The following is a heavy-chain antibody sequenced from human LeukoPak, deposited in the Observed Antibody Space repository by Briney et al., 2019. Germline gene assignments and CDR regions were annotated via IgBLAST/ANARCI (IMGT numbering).Heavy chain of an antibody. CDR2: IYSSSSYI. D-gene: IGHD6-13*01. Sequence: GGSLRLSCSASGVTFSSYSMNWVRQAPGKGLEWVSSIYSSSSYIYYADSVKGRFTTSRDNATNSLYLQMNSPRAAATAVYYCARERGSSCDDAFDIWGQGTMVTVSS. CDR3: ARERGSSCDDAFDI. CDR1: GVTFSSYS. J-gene: IGHJ3*02. V-gene: IGHV3-21*01.